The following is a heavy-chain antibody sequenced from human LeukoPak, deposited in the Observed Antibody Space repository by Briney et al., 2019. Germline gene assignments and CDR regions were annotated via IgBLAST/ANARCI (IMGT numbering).Heavy chain of an antibody. V-gene: IGHV3-48*02. Sequence: PGGSLRLSCAASGFTFSTYSMNWVRQLPGTGLEWVSYISSGSSTIYYADSVKGRFTISRDNAKNSLYLQMNSLRDDDTAVYYCAREYGGSYYDYWGQGTLVTVSS. CDR3: AREYGGSYYDY. CDR2: ISSGSSTI. D-gene: IGHD1-26*01. CDR1: GFTFSTYS. J-gene: IGHJ4*02.